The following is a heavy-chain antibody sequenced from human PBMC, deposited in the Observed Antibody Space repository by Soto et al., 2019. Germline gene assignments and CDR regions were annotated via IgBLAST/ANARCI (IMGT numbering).Heavy chain of an antibody. CDR2: MNASSGNT. J-gene: IGHJ4*02. V-gene: IGHV1-3*01. D-gene: IGHD6-19*01. CDR1: GYTFTSYD. Sequence: ASVKVSCKASGYTFTSYDIHWVRQATGQGLEWMGWMNASSGNTKYSQKFQGRVTITRDTSASTAYMELSSLRSEDTAVYYCARVIGGWYYFDYWGQGTLVTVSS. CDR3: ARVIGGWYYFDY.